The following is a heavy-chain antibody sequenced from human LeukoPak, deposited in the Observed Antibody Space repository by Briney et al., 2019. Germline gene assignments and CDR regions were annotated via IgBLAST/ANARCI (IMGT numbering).Heavy chain of an antibody. CDR2: IYSGGST. CDR3: ARSRGYSYGFDY. Sequence: PGGSLRLSCAASGFTVSSNYMSWVRQAPGKGLEWVSVIYSGGSTYYADSVKGRFTISRDNSKNTLYLQMNSLRAEDTAVYYFARSRGYSYGFDYWGQGTLVTVSS. V-gene: IGHV3-53*01. D-gene: IGHD5-18*01. J-gene: IGHJ4*02. CDR1: GFTVSSNY.